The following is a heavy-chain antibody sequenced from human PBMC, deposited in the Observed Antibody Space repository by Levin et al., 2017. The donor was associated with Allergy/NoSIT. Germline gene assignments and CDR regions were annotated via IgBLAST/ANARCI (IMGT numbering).Heavy chain of an antibody. CDR3: VRGGSWYYYFDY. J-gene: IGHJ4*02. CDR1: GGSISTYY. CDR2: IYYTGST. D-gene: IGHD6-13*01. V-gene: IGHV4-59*01. Sequence: SETLSLTCTVSGGSISTYYWSWIRQPPGKGLEWIGHIYYTGSTNYNPSLKSRVTISVDTSKNQFSLKLSSVTAADTAVYYCVRGGSWYYYFDYWGQGTLVTVSS.